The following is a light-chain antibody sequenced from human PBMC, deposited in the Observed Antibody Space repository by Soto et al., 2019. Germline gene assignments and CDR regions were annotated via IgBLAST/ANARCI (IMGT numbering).Light chain of an antibody. Sequence: QSVLTQPPSVSGAPGQRVTISCTGSSSNIGAGYDLHWYQQLPGTAPKLLIYRNNNRPSGVPDRFSGSKSGTSASLAISGLQSEDEADYYCAAWDDSLNGLYVFGTGTKVTVL. J-gene: IGLJ1*01. CDR2: RNN. CDR3: AAWDDSLNGLYV. CDR1: SSNIGAGYD. V-gene: IGLV1-40*01.